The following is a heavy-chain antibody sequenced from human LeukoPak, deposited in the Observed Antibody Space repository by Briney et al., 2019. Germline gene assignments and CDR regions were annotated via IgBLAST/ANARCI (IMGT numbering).Heavy chain of an antibody. CDR2: IIPILGRA. V-gene: IGHV1-69*08. Sequence: SVKVSCKASGGTFSSYTISWVRQAPGQGLEWMGRIIPILGRANYAQKFQGRVTITADKSTSTAYMELSSLRSEDTAVYYRARDQPQADGSGIYYNVNWGQGTLVTVS. CDR1: GGTFSSYT. D-gene: IGHD3-10*01. J-gene: IGHJ4*02. CDR3: ARDQPQADGSGIYYNVN.